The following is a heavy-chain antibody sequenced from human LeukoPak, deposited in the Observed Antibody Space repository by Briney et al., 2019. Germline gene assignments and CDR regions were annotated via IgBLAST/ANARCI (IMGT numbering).Heavy chain of an antibody. CDR2: IHYRGNT. D-gene: IGHD3-10*01. V-gene: IGHV4-39*01. J-gene: IGHJ5*02. Sequence: SETPCLTCTVSGGSISSSSYYWGWIRQPPGKGLEWIGNIHYRGNTYYNPSLKSRVTISVDTSKNQFSLKVNSVTAADTAVYSCARQPHAFDNWFDPWGQGTLVTVSS. CDR3: ARQPHAFDNWFDP. CDR1: GGSISSSSYY.